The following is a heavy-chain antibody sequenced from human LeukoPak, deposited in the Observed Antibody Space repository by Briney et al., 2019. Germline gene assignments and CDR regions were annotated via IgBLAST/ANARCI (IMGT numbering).Heavy chain of an antibody. CDR3: ARSNLKKTYYYGSGSQIRGYYFDY. CDR1: GDSVSSNSAA. V-gene: IGHV6-1*01. D-gene: IGHD3-10*01. J-gene: IGHJ4*02. CDR2: TYYRSKWYS. Sequence: SQTLSLTCAISGDSVSSNSAAWNWIRQSPSRGLEWLGRTYYRSKWYSDYAVSVKSRITINPDTSKNQFSLQLNSVTPEDTAVYYCARSNLKKTYYYGSGSQIRGYYFDYWGQGTLVTVSS.